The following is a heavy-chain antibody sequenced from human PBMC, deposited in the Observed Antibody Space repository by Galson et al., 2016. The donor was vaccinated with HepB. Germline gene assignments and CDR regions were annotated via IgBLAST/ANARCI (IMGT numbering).Heavy chain of an antibody. D-gene: IGHD3-16*01. CDR2: ITGTGATT. J-gene: IGHJ4*02. CDR1: GFAFSTSG. V-gene: IGHV3-23*01. Sequence: CAASGFAFSTSGMSWVRQTPGRGLEWVSGITGTGATTHYADSVKGRFTISRDNSKNTLYLYMNSLRAEDTAVYYCGKHGGFDYWGQGALVTVSS. CDR3: GKHGGFDY.